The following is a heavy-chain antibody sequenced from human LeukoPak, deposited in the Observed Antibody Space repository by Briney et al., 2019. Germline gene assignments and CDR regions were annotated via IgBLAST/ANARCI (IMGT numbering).Heavy chain of an antibody. CDR3: ARTRRDGYNYEVDYFDY. J-gene: IGHJ4*02. Sequence: ASVKVSCKASGYTFTGYYMHWVRQAPGQGLEWMGWINPNSGGTNYAQKFQGRVTMNRDTSISTAYMELSRLRSDDTAVYYCARTRRDGYNYEVDYFDYWGQGTLVTVSS. D-gene: IGHD5-24*01. CDR2: INPNSGGT. CDR1: GYTFTGYY. V-gene: IGHV1-2*02.